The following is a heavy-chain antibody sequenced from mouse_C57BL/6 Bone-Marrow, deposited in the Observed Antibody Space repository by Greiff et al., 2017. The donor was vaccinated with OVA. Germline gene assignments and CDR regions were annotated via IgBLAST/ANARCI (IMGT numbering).Heavy chain of an antibody. CDR3: TTSAAQANTYYYAMDY. D-gene: IGHD3-2*02. V-gene: IGHV14-4*01. Sequence: VQLKQSGAELVRPGASVKLSCTASGFNIKDDYMHWVQQRPEQGLEWFGWIVPENGDTEYASKFQGQVTITADTSSNTAYQQLSILTSEDTAVYDSTTSAAQANTYYYAMDYWGQGTSVTVSS. CDR2: IVPENGDT. J-gene: IGHJ4*01. CDR1: GFNIKDDY.